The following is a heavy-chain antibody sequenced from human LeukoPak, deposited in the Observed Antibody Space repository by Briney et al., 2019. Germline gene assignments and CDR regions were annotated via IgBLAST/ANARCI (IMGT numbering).Heavy chain of an antibody. J-gene: IGHJ4*02. V-gene: IGHV3-23*01. D-gene: IGHD4-11*01. CDR1: GFTFSSYA. CDR3: ARDWETTVSSTSDY. Sequence: PGGSLRLSCAASGFTFSSYAMTWVRQAPGKGLEWVSSISISGGSTYYADSLKGRFTISRDNAKKSLYLQMNSLRAEDTAVYYCARDWETTVSSTSDYWGQGTLVTVSS. CDR2: ISISGGST.